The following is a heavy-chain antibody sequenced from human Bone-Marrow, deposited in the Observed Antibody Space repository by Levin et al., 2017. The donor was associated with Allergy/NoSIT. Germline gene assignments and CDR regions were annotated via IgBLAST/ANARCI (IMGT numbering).Heavy chain of an antibody. V-gene: IGHV5-51*01. CDR1: GYSFINYW. CDR2: IYPGDSDT. CDR3: ARLNHVERRGGDY. D-gene: IGHD1-1*01. Sequence: LGESLKISCKGSGYSFINYWIGWARQMSGKGLEWMGIIYPGDSDTRYSPSFQGQVTISADKSISTAYLQWSSLKASDTAMYYCARLNHVERRGGDYWGQGTLVTVSS. J-gene: IGHJ4*02.